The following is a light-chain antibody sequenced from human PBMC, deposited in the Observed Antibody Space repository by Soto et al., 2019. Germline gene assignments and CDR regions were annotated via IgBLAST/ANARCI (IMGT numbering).Light chain of an antibody. CDR1: QTVSSSYY. V-gene: IGKV3-20*01. J-gene: IGKJ2*01. Sequence: EVVLTQSPGTLSLPPGERATLSCRTSQTVSSSYYLAWYQQKPGQAPRLLIYGASNRASGVPDRFSSGWSGTDFTLTISRLEPEDFAVYYCQQYVTSPPGYTFGQGTELRIK. CDR2: GAS. CDR3: QQYVTSPPGYT.